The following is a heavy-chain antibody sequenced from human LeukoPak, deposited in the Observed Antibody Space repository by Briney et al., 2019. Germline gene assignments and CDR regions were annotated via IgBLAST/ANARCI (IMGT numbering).Heavy chain of an antibody. CDR1: GFTFSNYA. CDR2: ISYTGDNE. J-gene: IGHJ3*01. Sequence: GRSLRLSCAVSGFTFSNYAMHWVRQAPGKGLGWVGIISYTGDNEFYADSVKGRFTISRDNSKSTLYLQMNSLRPEDTAVYYCARDALQWLLLRYAFDVWGQGTMVTVSS. CDR3: ARDALQWLLLRYAFDV. D-gene: IGHD3-22*01. V-gene: IGHV3-30*03.